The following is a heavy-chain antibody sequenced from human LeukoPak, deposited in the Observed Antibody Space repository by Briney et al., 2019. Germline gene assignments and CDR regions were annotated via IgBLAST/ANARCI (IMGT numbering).Heavy chain of an antibody. Sequence: GGSLRLSCAASGFTFDDYAMHWVRQAPGKGLEWVSGISWNSGSIGYADSVKGRFTISRDNAKNSLYLQMNSLRAEDTALYYCAKASDSSAVYYFDYWGQGTLVTVSS. CDR3: AKASDSSAVYYFDY. D-gene: IGHD6-13*01. J-gene: IGHJ4*02. CDR1: GFTFDDYA. CDR2: ISWNSGSI. V-gene: IGHV3-9*01.